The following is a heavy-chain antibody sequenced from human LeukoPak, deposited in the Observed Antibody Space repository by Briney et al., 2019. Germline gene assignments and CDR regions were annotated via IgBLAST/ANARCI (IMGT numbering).Heavy chain of an antibody. CDR3: ARGDYFDP. Sequence: SETLSLTCTVSGVSFSTYYWNWIRQPAGKGLEWIGHIQIGGSTSYNPSLKSRVTMSLDTSKNQFSLKLSSVTAADTAVYYCARGDYFDPWGQGTLVTVSS. V-gene: IGHV4-4*07. J-gene: IGHJ5*02. CDR2: IQIGGST. D-gene: IGHD4-11*01. CDR1: GVSFSTYY.